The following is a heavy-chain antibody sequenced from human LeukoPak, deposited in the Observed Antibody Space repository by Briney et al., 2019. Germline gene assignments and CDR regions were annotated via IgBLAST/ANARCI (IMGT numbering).Heavy chain of an antibody. CDR3: AREIMITFGGVIVNDY. CDR1: GYTFTGYY. Sequence: APVKVSCKASGYTFTGYYMHWVRQAPGQGLEWMGWINPNSGGTNYQGRVTMTRDTSISTAYMELSRLRSDDTAVYYCAREIMITFGGVIVNDYWGQGTLVTVSS. D-gene: IGHD3-16*02. V-gene: IGHV1-2*02. J-gene: IGHJ4*02. CDR2: INPNSGGT.